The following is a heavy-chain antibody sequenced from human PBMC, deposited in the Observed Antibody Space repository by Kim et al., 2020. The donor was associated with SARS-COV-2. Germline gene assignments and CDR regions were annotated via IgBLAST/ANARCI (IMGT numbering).Heavy chain of an antibody. D-gene: IGHD6-13*01. CDR2: IYYGGNT. CDR3: ARSACRSSWCGLAY. J-gene: IGHJ4*02. Sequence: SETLSLTCTVSGDSISSYYCSWIRQPPGKGLECIGYIYYGGNTNYNPSLKSRVTISLDTSKNQFSLKLTSVTAADTAVYYCARSACRSSWCGLAYWGQGTLVTVSS. CDR1: GDSISSYY. V-gene: IGHV4-59*01.